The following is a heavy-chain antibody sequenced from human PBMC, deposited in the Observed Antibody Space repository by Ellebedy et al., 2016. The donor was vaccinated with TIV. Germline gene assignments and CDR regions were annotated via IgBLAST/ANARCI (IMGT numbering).Heavy chain of an antibody. CDR1: GYSFTSYW. Sequence: GESLKISXKGSGYSFTSYWISWVRQMPGKGLEWMGRIDPSDSYTNYSPSFQGHVTISADKSISTAYLQWSSLKASDTAMYYCATTDGGGWEYYYYYGMDVWGQGTTVTVSS. CDR2: IDPSDSYT. V-gene: IGHV5-10-1*01. D-gene: IGHD1-26*01. CDR3: ATTDGGGWEYYYYYGMDV. J-gene: IGHJ6*02.